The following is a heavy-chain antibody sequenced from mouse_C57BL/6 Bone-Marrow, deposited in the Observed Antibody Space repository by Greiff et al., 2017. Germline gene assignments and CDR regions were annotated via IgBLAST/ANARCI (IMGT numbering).Heavy chain of an antibody. Sequence: EVQLQESGAELVRPGASVKLSCTASGFNIKDDYMHWVKQRPGQGLEWIGWIDPENGDTEYASKFQGKATITADTSSNTAYLQLSSLTSEDTAVYYCTTFYYYGFAYWGQGTLVTVSA. CDR1: GFNIKDDY. CDR2: IDPENGDT. V-gene: IGHV14-4*01. D-gene: IGHD1-1*01. J-gene: IGHJ3*01. CDR3: TTFYYYGFAY.